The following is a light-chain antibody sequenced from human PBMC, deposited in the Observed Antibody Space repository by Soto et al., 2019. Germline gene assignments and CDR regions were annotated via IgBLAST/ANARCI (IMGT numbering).Light chain of an antibody. CDR3: QQSYNTPLT. CDR2: SAS. Sequence: DIQMTQSPSSLSASVGDRVTLSCRASQSIRTYLNWYQQKKGKAPNLLIYSASTLQTGVPSRFSGSGSGTDFNLTISNLQPEDFATYHCQQSYNTPLTLGGGTKVEIK. J-gene: IGKJ4*01. V-gene: IGKV1-39*01. CDR1: QSIRTY.